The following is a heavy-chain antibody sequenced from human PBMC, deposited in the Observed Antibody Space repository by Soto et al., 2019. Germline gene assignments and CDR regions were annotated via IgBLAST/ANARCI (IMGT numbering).Heavy chain of an antibody. V-gene: IGHV4-59*01. Sequence: SETLSLTCSVSGDPISSYYWSWIRQPPGKGLEWIGHIYYTGSTKYNPSLKSRVTISADTSKNQFSLKLSSVIAADTAVYYCAVSGYNGYTYRWFDPWGQGTLVTVSS. D-gene: IGHD5-12*01. CDR1: GDPISSYY. CDR2: IYYTGST. CDR3: AVSGYNGYTYRWFDP. J-gene: IGHJ5*02.